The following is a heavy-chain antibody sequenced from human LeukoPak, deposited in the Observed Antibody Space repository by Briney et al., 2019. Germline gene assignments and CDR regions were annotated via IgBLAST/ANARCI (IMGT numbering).Heavy chain of an antibody. V-gene: IGHV1-2*02. D-gene: IGHD3-9*01. CDR2: INPNSGGT. CDR3: ARYPTDYDILTGYCFDY. CDR1: GYTFTSYY. Sequence: ASVKVSCKASGYTFTSYYMHWVRQAPGQGLEWMGWINPNSGGTNYAQKFQGRVTMTRDTSISTAYMELSRLRSDDTAVYYCARYPTDYDILTGYCFDYWGQGTLVTVSS. J-gene: IGHJ4*02.